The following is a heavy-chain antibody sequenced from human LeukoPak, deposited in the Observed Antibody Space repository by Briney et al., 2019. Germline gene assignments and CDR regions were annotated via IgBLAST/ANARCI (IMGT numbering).Heavy chain of an antibody. J-gene: IGHJ6*02. CDR2: IIPILGIA. D-gene: IGHD2-15*01. V-gene: IGHV1-69*04. Sequence: SVKLSCKASGGTFSSYAISWVRQAPGQGLEWMGRIIPILGIANYAQKFQGRVTITADKSTSTAYMELSSLRSEDTAVYYCARDFVVVVAATQARYYYYGMDVWGQGTTVTVSS. CDR1: GGTFSSYA. CDR3: ARDFVVVVAATQARYYYYGMDV.